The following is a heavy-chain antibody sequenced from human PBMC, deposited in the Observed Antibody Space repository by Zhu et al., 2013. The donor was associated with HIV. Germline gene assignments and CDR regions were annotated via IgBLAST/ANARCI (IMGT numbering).Heavy chain of an antibody. CDR3: AQQRRERGSYFGY. D-gene: IGHD1-26*01. J-gene: IGHJ4*02. V-gene: IGHV1-2*02. Sequence: QVQLVQSGAEVKKPGASVKVSCKTFGYTFSDYFLHWVRQAPGQGLEWMGWINPITGDSKYIQRFKGRVTMTRDTSTNTAYMELGRLRSDDTAVYYCAQQRRERGSYFGYWGQGTLVTVSS. CDR1: GYTFSDYF. CDR2: INPITGDS.